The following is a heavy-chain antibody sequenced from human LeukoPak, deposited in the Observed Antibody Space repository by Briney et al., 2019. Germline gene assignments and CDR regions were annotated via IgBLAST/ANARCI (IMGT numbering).Heavy chain of an antibody. J-gene: IGHJ4*02. CDR3: ATLQDWLLGGATTYFDY. D-gene: IGHD1-26*01. V-gene: IGHV1-2*02. CDR1: GYTFTGYY. CDR2: INPNSGGT. Sequence: ASVKVSCKASGYTFTGYYMHWVRQAPGQGREWMGWINPNSGGTNYAQKFQGRVTMTRDTSISTAYMELSRLRSDDTAVYYCATLQDWLLGGATTYFDYWGQGTLVTVSS.